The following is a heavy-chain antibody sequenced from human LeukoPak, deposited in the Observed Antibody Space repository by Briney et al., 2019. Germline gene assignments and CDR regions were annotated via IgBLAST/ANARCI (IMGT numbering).Heavy chain of an antibody. V-gene: IGHV4-59*01. CDR1: GGSISSYY. CDR3: ARDSAYDSSGYYDY. Sequence: SETLSLTCTVSGGSISSYYWSWIRQPPGKGLEWIGYIYYSGSTNYNPSLKSRVTISVDTSKNQFSLKLSSVTAADTAVYYCARDSAYDSSGYYDYWGQGTLVSVSS. J-gene: IGHJ4*02. D-gene: IGHD3-22*01. CDR2: IYYSGST.